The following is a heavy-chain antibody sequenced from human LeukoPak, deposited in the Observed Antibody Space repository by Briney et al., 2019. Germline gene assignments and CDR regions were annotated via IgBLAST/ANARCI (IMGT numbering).Heavy chain of an antibody. CDR1: GFTFSSYA. CDR2: ICSNVGST. V-gene: IGHV3-64*01. D-gene: IGHD2-15*01. J-gene: IGHJ5*02. Sequence: GGSLRLSCAASGFTFSSYAMHWVRQAPGKGLEYVSAICSNVGSTYYANSVKGRFTISRDNSKNTLYLKMGSLRAEDMAVYYCARGRGGSPEGINWFNPWGQGTLVTVSS. CDR3: ARGRGGSPEGINWFNP.